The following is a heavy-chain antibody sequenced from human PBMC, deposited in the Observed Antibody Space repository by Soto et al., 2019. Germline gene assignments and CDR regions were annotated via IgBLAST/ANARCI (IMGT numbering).Heavy chain of an antibody. CDR2: IYYSGST. J-gene: IGHJ4*02. CDR3: ARGGGKITIFGVVIISGPDY. Sequence: SETLSLTCTVSGGSISSGGYYWSWIRQHPGKGLEWIGYIYYSGSTYYNPSLKSRVTISVDTSKNQFSLKLSSVTAADTAVYYCARGGGKITIFGVVIISGPDYWGQGTLVTVSS. CDR1: GGSISSGGYY. V-gene: IGHV4-31*03. D-gene: IGHD3-3*01.